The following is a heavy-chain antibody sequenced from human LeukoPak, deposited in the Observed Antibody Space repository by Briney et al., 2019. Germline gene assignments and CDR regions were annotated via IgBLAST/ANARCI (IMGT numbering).Heavy chain of an antibody. CDR3: AREGDFWSGCDY. J-gene: IGHJ4*02. Sequence: ASVKVSCKASGYTFTGYYMHWVRQAPGQGLEWMGWINPNSGGTNYAQKFQGRVTMTRDTSISTAYMELSRLRSDDTAVYHCAREGDFWSGCDYWGQGTLVTVSS. CDR2: INPNSGGT. CDR1: GYTFTGYY. V-gene: IGHV1-2*02. D-gene: IGHD3-3*01.